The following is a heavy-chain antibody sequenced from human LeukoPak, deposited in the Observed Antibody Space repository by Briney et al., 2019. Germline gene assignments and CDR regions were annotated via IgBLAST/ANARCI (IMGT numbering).Heavy chain of an antibody. CDR3: ARGGSSRYTITS. Sequence: PGGSLRLSCAASGFTFTNSWMHWVRQAPGKGLVWVSHINSDGTNTTYADSVKGRFTISRDNAKTTLYLQMNSLRAEDTAVYYCARGGSSRYTITSWGQGALVTVSS. J-gene: IGHJ5*02. CDR1: GFTFTNSW. CDR2: INSDGTNT. V-gene: IGHV3-74*01. D-gene: IGHD6-13*01.